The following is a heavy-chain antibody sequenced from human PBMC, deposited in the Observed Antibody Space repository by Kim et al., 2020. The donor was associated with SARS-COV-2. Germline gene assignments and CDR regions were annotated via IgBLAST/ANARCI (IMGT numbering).Heavy chain of an antibody. Sequence: GGSLRLSCAASGFIFGSYAMSWVRQAPGKGLEWVSVISGSGGSTYYADSVKGRFTVSRDSSKNTLYLQMNSLRAEDTAIYYCAKGHSSSWYGDWFDPWGQGTLVTVSS. J-gene: IGHJ5*02. CDR1: GFIFGSYA. V-gene: IGHV3-23*01. CDR3: AKGHSSSWYGDWFDP. D-gene: IGHD6-13*01. CDR2: ISGSGGST.